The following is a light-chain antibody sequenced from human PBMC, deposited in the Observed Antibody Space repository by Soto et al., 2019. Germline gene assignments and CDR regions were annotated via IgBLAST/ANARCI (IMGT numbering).Light chain of an antibody. V-gene: IGKV3-20*01. Sequence: ENVLTHSPDTLSLSPGERATLSCRASQRVDNNYLAWYQQKPGQAPRPLIYAASNRAPGIPDRFRGSGSGKELSLTTSRLEPEDFPVYYCQHYAGSQWTLGQGTKVDIK. CDR1: QRVDNNY. CDR3: QHYAGSQWT. J-gene: IGKJ1*01. CDR2: AAS.